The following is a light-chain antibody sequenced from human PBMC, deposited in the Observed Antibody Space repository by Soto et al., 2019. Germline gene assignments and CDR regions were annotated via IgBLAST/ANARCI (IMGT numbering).Light chain of an antibody. J-gene: IGKJ1*01. Sequence: AIQMTQSPSSLSASVGDRVTITCRASQGIRNDLGWYQQKPGKAPKLLIYATSSLQSGVPSRFSGSGAGTDFTLTISSLQPEDFATYYCLQDYNYPRTFGQGTKVEIK. CDR1: QGIRND. CDR3: LQDYNYPRT. CDR2: ATS. V-gene: IGKV1-6*01.